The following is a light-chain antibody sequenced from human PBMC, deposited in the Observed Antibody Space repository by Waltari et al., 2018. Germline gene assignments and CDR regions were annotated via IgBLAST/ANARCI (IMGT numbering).Light chain of an antibody. CDR3: CSYAGASTHVV. CDR1: SSDVGSYNL. J-gene: IGLJ2*01. V-gene: IGLV2-23*02. Sequence: QSALTQPASVSGSPGQSITIPCTGTSSDVGSYNLVSWYQQHPGKAPQLMIYEVTKRPSGVSNRCSGPKSGSTASLTITGLQAEDESDYYCCSYAGASTHVVFGGGTKVTVL. CDR2: EVT.